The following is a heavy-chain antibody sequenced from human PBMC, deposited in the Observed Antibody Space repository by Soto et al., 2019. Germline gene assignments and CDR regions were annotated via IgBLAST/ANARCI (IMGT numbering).Heavy chain of an antibody. V-gene: IGHV3-66*01. CDR1: GFTVSSYY. Sequence: EVQLVESGGGLVQPGGSLRLSCAASGFTVSSYYMSWVSQAPGKGLEWVSVIYSGGSTYYADSVKGRFTISRDNSKNTLNLQMNSLGAEDTAVYYCGRDPIHGRDGSGSYPSYAFYIWGQGTIVAVSS. CDR2: IYSGGST. CDR3: GRDPIHGRDGSGSYPSYAFYI. J-gene: IGHJ3*02. D-gene: IGHD3-10*01.